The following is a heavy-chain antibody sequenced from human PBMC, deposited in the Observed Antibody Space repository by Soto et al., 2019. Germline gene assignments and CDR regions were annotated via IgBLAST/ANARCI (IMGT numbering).Heavy chain of an antibody. D-gene: IGHD2-2*01. J-gene: IGHJ4*02. CDR3: ARLGVGYSAAD. V-gene: IGHV5-51*01. CDR2: IYPGDSDT. Sequence: GESLKISCKASGYNFITDWIGWVRQMPGKGLEWMGIIYPGDSDTRYGPSFEGQVTISVDKSINTSYLHWDSLEASDTAIYYCARLGVGYSAADWGMGTMVTVSS. CDR1: GYNFITDW.